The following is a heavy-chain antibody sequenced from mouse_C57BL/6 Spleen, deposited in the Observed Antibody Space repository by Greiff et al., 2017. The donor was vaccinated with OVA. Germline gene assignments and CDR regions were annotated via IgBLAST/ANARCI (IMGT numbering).Heavy chain of an antibody. CDR1: GYAFTNYL. V-gene: IGHV1-54*01. J-gene: IGHJ4*01. CDR2: INPGSGGT. CDR3: ARPPYDIYHSYAMDY. D-gene: IGHD2-12*01. Sequence: QVQLKQSGAELVRPGTSVKVSCKASGYAFTNYLIEWVKQRPGQGLEWIGVINPGSGGTNYNEKFKGKATLTADTSSSTAYMQLSRLTSEDSAVYFCARPPYDIYHSYAMDYWGQGTSVTVSS.